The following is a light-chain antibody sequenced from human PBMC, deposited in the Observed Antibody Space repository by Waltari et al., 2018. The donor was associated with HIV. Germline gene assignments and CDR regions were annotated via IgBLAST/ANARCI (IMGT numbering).Light chain of an antibody. CDR2: DVN. Sequence: QSALTQPRSMSGSPGQSVTISCTGTSSDVGGYNYVSWYQQHPGKAPKLMIFDVNKRPSGVPDGFSGSKSGNTASLTISGLQAEDEADYYCCSYADNYTWVFGGGTKLTVL. CDR3: CSYADNYTWV. CDR1: SSDVGGYNY. V-gene: IGLV2-11*01. J-gene: IGLJ3*02.